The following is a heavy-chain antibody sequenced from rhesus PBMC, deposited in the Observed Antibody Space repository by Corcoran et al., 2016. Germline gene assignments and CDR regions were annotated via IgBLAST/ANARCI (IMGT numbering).Heavy chain of an antibody. D-gene: IGHD2-21*01. J-gene: IGHJ4*01. CDR3: ARGGGYCTGSGCYGYYFDY. CDR2: VNWDDDK. CDR1: GFSLSTSGMR. V-gene: IGHV2S2*01. Sequence: QVTLKESGPALVKPTQTLTLTCTFSGFSLSTSGMRVSWIRQPPGKSREWLARVNWDDDKYYSTALKHELPISKDTSKNEVVLTMNNMDRGDTATYYCARGGGYCTGSGCYGYYFDYWGQGVLVTVSS.